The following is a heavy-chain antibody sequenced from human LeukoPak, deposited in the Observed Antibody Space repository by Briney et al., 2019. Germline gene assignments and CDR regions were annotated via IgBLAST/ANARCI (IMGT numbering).Heavy chain of an antibody. D-gene: IGHD5-18*01. Sequence: GGSLRLSCAASGFTFSSYAMHWVRQAPGKGLEWVAVISYDGSNKYYADSVKGRFTISRDNSKNTLYLQMNSLRAEDTAVYYCARADSYGFISTFGGRIYDYWGQGTLVTVSS. J-gene: IGHJ4*02. CDR2: ISYDGSNK. CDR1: GFTFSSYA. V-gene: IGHV3-30-3*01. CDR3: ARADSYGFISTFGGRIYDY.